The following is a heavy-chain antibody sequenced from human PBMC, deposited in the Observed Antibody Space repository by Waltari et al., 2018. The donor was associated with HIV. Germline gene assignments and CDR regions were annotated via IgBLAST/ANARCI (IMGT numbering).Heavy chain of an antibody. V-gene: IGHV1-2*07. CDR3: ARELRAGGHYYYGMDV. CDR1: GYTFTGYY. CDR2: TNPNSGGT. D-gene: IGHD2-8*02. J-gene: IGHJ6*02. Sequence: QVQLVQSGAEVKKPGASVKVSCKASGYTFTGYYMHWVRQAPGQGLEWMGWTNPNSGGTNDAHKFQGRVTMTRDTSISTAYMELSRLRSDDTAVYYCARELRAGGHYYYGMDVWGQGTTVTVSS.